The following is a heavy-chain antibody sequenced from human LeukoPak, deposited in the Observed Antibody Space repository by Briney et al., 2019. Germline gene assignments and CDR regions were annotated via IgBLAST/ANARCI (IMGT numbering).Heavy chain of an antibody. CDR3: ARDEAAAVAGTRDFQH. Sequence: ASVKVSCKASGGTFSSYAISWVRQAPGQGLEWMGGIIPIFGTANYAQKFQGRVTITADKSTSTAYMELSSLRSEDTAVYYCARDEAAAVAGTRDFQHWGQGTLVTVSS. D-gene: IGHD6-19*01. CDR2: IIPIFGTA. V-gene: IGHV1-69*06. J-gene: IGHJ1*01. CDR1: GGTFSSYA.